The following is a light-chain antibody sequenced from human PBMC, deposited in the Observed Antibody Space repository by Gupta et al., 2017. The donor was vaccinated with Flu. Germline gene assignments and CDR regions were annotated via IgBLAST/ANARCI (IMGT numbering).Light chain of an antibody. CDR1: QGISSY. CDR2: AAS. Sequence: DIQLTQSPSFLSASVGDRVTITCRASQGISSYLAWYQQKPGKAPKLLIYAASTLQSGVPSRFSGSGSGTEFTLTISSLQPEDFATYYCQQLNSYPRDFTFGPGTKVDIK. V-gene: IGKV1-9*01. CDR3: QQLNSYPRDFT. J-gene: IGKJ3*01.